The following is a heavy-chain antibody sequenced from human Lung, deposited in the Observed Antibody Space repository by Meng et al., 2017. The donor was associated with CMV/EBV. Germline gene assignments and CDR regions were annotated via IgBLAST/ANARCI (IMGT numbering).Heavy chain of an antibody. D-gene: IGHD4-23*01. CDR2: ISYDGGSI. V-gene: IGHV3-30-3*01. J-gene: IGHJ4*02. CDR3: AREGNYDANSGSFEY. Sequence: GESXKISCAASEFTFSKYAMHWVRQAPGKGLEWVAVISYDGGSIYYTDSIRGRFTISRDNSKNTLYLHMSSLRPEDTAVYFCAREGNYDANSGSFEYWGQGTLVTVSS. CDR1: EFTFSKYA.